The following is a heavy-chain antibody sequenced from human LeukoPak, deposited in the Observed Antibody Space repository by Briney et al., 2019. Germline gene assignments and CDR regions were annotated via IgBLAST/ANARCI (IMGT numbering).Heavy chain of an antibody. CDR2: IRYGGSKK. Sequence: PGGSLRLSCAASGFTFSSYGMHWVRQAPGKGLEWVTFIRYGGSKKYYADSVKGRFTISRDNSKNTLYLQMNSLRPEDTAVYYCATGGRWLRIRHSYYFENWGQGTLVTVSS. D-gene: IGHD5-24*01. CDR1: GFTFSSYG. J-gene: IGHJ4*02. CDR3: ATGGRWLRIRHSYYFEN. V-gene: IGHV3-30*02.